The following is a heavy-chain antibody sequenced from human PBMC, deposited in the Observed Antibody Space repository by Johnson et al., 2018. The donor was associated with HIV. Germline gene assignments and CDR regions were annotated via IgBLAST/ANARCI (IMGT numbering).Heavy chain of an antibody. CDR1: GFTFSDSY. J-gene: IGHJ3*02. CDR3: ARVAAAAGRMTDAFDI. D-gene: IGHD6-13*01. V-gene: IGHV3-11*01. CDR2: ISSSGSTI. Sequence: QVQLVESGGGLVKPGGSLRLSCAASGFTFSDSYMTWIRQAPGKGLEWVSYISSSGSTIYYADSVKGRFTISRDNAKNSLYVQMNSLRVEDTALYYCARVAAAAGRMTDAFDIWGQGTMVSVSS.